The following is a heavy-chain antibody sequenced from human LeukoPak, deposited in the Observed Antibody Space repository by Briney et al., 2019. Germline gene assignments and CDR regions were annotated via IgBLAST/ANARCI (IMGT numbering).Heavy chain of an antibody. CDR1: GFTFNSHW. Sequence: GGSLRLSCEASGFTFNSHWMNWVRQAPGKGLEWLADIRPDGSEAVYVDSVRGRFTISRDNAKNLVYLQMNNLRAEDTAVYYCSGRSGFSSIYWGQGVLVTVSS. CDR3: SGRSGFSSIY. CDR2: IRPDGSEA. V-gene: IGHV3-7*01. J-gene: IGHJ4*02. D-gene: IGHD2-2*01.